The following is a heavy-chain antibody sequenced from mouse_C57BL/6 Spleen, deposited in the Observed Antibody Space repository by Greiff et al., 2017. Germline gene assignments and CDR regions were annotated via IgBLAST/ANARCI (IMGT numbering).Heavy chain of an antibody. J-gene: IGHJ1*03. V-gene: IGHV1-52*01. CDR2: IDPSDSDT. D-gene: IGHD2-3*01. CDR3: AREGVTTGEDWYFDV. CDR1: GYTFTSYW. Sequence: QVQLQQPGAELVRPGSSVKLSCKASGYTFTSYWMHWVKQRPIQGLEWIGNIDPSDSDTHYNQKFKDKATLTVDKSSSTSYMQLSSLTSEDSAVXDCAREGVTTGEDWYFDVWGTGTTVTVSS.